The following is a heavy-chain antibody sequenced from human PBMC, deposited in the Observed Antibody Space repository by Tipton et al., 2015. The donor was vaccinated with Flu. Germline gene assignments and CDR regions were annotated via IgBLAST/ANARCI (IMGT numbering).Heavy chain of an antibody. D-gene: IGHD3-16*01. J-gene: IGHJ2*01. CDR3: ARVPSGWGGYFDL. Sequence: TLSLTCTVSGGSISNYYWSWIRQPAGKGLEWIGRIYSSGSTNYNPSLKSRVTMSVDTSRNQFSLKLTSVTAADTAVYYCARVPSGWGGYFDLWGRGTLVTVSS. V-gene: IGHV4-4*07. CDR2: IYSSGST. CDR1: GGSISNYY.